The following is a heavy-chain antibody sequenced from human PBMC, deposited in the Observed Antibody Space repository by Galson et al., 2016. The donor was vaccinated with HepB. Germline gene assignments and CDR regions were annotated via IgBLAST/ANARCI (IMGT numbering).Heavy chain of an antibody. V-gene: IGHV4-61*01. J-gene: IGHJ4*02. CDR3: VGFDLGGCGTGICSQ. Sequence: ETLSLTCTVSGGSVSSASHYWSWVRQPTGKGLEWIGYISDSESTNYNPSLKGRVTISLDRSKNQFSLKLSSVTAADTAVYYCVGFDLGGCGTGICSQWGQGTLVTVSA. CDR2: ISDSEST. CDR1: GGSVSSASHY. D-gene: IGHD2-15*01.